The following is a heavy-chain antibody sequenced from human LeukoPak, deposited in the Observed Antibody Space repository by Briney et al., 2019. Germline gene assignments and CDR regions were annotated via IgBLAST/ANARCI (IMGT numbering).Heavy chain of an antibody. CDR1: GYSFTTYW. Sequence: GESLKISCKGSGYSFTTYWIGWLRQIPGKGLEWIGIIFPGDSDTTYNPSLQGQVSISADKSINTAYLQWSSLRASDTATYYCATSESQTRFDYWGQGTLVTVSS. V-gene: IGHV5-51*01. CDR2: IFPGDSDT. J-gene: IGHJ4*02. CDR3: ATSESQTRFDY. D-gene: IGHD1/OR15-1a*01.